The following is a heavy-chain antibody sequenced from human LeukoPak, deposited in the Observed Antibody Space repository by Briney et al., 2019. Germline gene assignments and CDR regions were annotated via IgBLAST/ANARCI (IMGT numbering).Heavy chain of an antibody. CDR1: GITFSTAW. CDR3: ATDQAWFDP. Sequence: GGSLTLSCAASGITFSTAWMSWFRQAPGKGLEWVGRIKSKIGGATADYAAPVKDRFTISRDDSKNTLYLQMNSLKTEDTAVYYCATDQAWFDPWGQGTLVTVSS. V-gene: IGHV3-15*01. CDR2: IKSKIGGATA. J-gene: IGHJ5*02.